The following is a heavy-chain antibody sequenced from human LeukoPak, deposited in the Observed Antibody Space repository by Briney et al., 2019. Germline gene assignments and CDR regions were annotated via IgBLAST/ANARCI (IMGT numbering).Heavy chain of an antibody. V-gene: IGHV1-24*01. CDR2: FDPEDGEI. CDR3: AAFTIVGATRGGFDY. Sequence: ASVKVSCKASGYTFTSYYMHWVRQAPGQGLEWMGGFDPEDGEIIYAQKFQGRVTITEDTSTDTAYMELSSLRSEDTAVYYCAAFTIVGATRGGFDYWGQGTLVTVSS. CDR1: GYTFTSYY. D-gene: IGHD1-26*01. J-gene: IGHJ4*02.